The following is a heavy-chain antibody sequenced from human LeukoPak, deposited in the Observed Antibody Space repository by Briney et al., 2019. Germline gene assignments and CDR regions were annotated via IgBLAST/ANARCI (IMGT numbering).Heavy chain of an antibody. D-gene: IGHD5-24*01. CDR3: AKDDAWLQYGN. V-gene: IGHV3-23*01. J-gene: IGHJ4*02. CDR1: GFTFTTYG. CDR2: IGGSGTRT. Sequence: PGGTLRLSCSASGFTFTTYGMNWVRQAPGKGLEWVSGIGGSGTRTYYADSVKGRFTISRDNSKGTVYLQMNSLRPEDTAVYYCAKDDAWLQYGNWGRGTLVTVSS.